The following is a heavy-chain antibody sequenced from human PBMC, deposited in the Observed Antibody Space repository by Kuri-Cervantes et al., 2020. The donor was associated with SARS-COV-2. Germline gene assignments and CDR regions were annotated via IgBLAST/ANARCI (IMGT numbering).Heavy chain of an antibody. D-gene: IGHD2-2*02. Sequence: SETLSLTCAVSGGSISSGDYSWSWIRQPPGKGLEWIGYSYHSGSTHYNPSLKSRVTISVDTSKNQFSLKLSSVTAADTAVYYCARDRDIVVVPAAISGYYYGMDVWGQGTTVTVSS. J-gene: IGHJ6*02. CDR1: GGSISSGDYS. CDR2: SYHSGST. V-gene: IGHV4-30-2*05. CDR3: ARDRDIVVVPAAISGYYYGMDV.